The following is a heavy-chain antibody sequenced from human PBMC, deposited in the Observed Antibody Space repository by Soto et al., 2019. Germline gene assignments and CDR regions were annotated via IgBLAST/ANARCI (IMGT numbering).Heavy chain of an antibody. J-gene: IGHJ5*02. D-gene: IGHD5-18*01. CDR3: ARGDTLYNWFDP. CDR2: ISSSGSTI. Sequence: GGSLRLSYAASGFTISDYYMSWIRQAPGKGLEWVSYISSSGSTIYYADSVKGRFTISRDNAKNSLYLQMNSLRAEDTAVYYCARGDTLYNWFDPWGQGTLVTVSS. V-gene: IGHV3-11*01. CDR1: GFTISDYY.